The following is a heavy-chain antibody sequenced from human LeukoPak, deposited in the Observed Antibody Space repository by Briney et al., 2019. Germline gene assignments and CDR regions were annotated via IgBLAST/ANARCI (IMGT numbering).Heavy chain of an antibody. CDR1: GGSISSYY. D-gene: IGHD6-6*01. CDR3: ARSVPQPIAARPSYAFDI. CDR2: IYYSGST. V-gene: IGHV4-59*01. J-gene: IGHJ3*02. Sequence: SQTLSLTCTVSGGSISSYYWSWIRQPPGKGLEWIGYIYYSGSTNYNPSLKSRVTISVDTSKNQFSLKLSSVTAADTAVYYCARSVPQPIAARPSYAFDIWGQGTMVTVSS.